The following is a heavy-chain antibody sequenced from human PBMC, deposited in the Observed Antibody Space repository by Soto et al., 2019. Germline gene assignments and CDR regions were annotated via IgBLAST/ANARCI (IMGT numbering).Heavy chain of an antibody. J-gene: IGHJ6*02. CDR1: GFTFSSYS. Sequence: GGSLRLSCAASGFTFSSYSMNWVRQAPGKGLEWVSYISSSSSTIYYADSVKGRFTISRDNAKNSLYLQMNSLRDEDTAVYYCAMNGGSTDYYYYGMDVWGQGTTVTVSS. CDR2: ISSSSSTI. V-gene: IGHV3-48*02. CDR3: AMNGGSTDYYYYGMDV. D-gene: IGHD6-13*01.